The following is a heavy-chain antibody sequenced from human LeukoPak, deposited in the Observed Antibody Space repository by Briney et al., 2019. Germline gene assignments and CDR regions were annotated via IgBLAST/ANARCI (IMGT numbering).Heavy chain of an antibody. CDR2: ISHDGNNK. CDR3: AKDNSNYYDNTGY. V-gene: IGHV3-30*18. CDR1: GFTFSSYG. Sequence: GRSLILSCAAAGFTFSSYGMHWVRQAPGKGLEWLTVISHDGNNKYYADSVKGRFTISRDNSKNTLYLQMNSLRAEDTAVYYCAKDNSNYYDNTGYWGQGTLVTVSS. J-gene: IGHJ4*02. D-gene: IGHD3-22*01.